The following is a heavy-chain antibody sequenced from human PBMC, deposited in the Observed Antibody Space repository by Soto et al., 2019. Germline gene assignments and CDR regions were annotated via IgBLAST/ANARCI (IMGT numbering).Heavy chain of an antibody. CDR2: ISAYNGNT. J-gene: IGHJ4*02. V-gene: IGHV1-18*01. CDR3: ARDFTYYDILTGYYKGGAYDY. D-gene: IGHD3-9*01. CDR1: GYTFTSYG. Sequence: QVQLVQSGAEVKKPGASVKVSCKASGYTFTSYGISWVRQAPGQGLEWMGWISAYNGNTNYAQKLQGRVTMTTDTSTSTAYMELRSLRSDDTAVYYCARDFTYYDILTGYYKGGAYDYWGQGTLVTVSS.